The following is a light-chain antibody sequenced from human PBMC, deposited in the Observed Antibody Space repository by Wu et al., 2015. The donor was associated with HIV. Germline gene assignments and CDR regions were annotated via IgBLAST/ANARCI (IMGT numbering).Light chain of an antibody. V-gene: IGKV3-20*01. Sequence: EIVLTQSPGTLSLSPGERATLSCRASQSVTSNYLAWYQQKPGQTPSLLIYGVSNRATGIPDRFSGSGSGTDFTLTISRLEPEDFALYYCQQYGSSAFTFGPGTKVDIK. J-gene: IGKJ3*01. CDR1: QSVTSNY. CDR2: GVS. CDR3: QQYGSSAFT.